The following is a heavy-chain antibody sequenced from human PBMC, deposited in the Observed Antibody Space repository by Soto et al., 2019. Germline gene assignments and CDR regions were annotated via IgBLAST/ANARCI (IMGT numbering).Heavy chain of an antibody. CDR2: ISYDGSNK. J-gene: IGHJ4*02. CDR3: ATLSRVSSGWSYYFDY. D-gene: IGHD6-19*01. V-gene: IGHV3-30-3*01. Sequence: RRLSCAASGFTFSSYAMHWVRQAPGKGLEWVAVISYDGSNKYYADSVKGRFTISRDNSKNTLYLQMNSLRAEDTAVYYCATLSRVSSGWSYYFDYWGQGTLVTVSS. CDR1: GFTFSSYA.